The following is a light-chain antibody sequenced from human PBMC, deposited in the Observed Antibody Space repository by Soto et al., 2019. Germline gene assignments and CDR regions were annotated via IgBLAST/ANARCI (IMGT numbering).Light chain of an antibody. Sequence: LTQPASVAVSPGQSITISCTGTSSDVGGNKYVSWYQQYPGKAPKLMICDVSNRPSGVSNRFSGSKSGNTASLTISGLQAEDEADYYCSAFTGTRYVFGTGTKVTVL. CDR2: DVS. J-gene: IGLJ1*01. CDR3: SAFTGTRYV. CDR1: SSDVGGNKY. V-gene: IGLV2-14*03.